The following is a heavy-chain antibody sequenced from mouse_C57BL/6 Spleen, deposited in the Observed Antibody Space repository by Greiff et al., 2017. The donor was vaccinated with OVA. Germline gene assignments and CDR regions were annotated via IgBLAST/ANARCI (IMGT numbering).Heavy chain of an antibody. CDR2: IHPSDSDT. D-gene: IGHD1-1*01. J-gene: IGHJ3*01. Sequence: QVQLKQPGAELVKPGASVKVSCKASGYTFTSYWMHWVKQRPGQGLEWIGRIHPSDSDTNYNQKFKGKATLTVDKSSSTAYMQLSILTSEDSAVYYCAIGRIGDYYGSSYWFAYWGQGTLVTVSA. CDR3: AIGRIGDYYGSSYWFAY. CDR1: GYTFTSYW. V-gene: IGHV1-74*01.